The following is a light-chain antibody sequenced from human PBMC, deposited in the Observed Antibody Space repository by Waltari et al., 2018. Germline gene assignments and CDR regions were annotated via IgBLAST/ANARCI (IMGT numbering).Light chain of an antibody. V-gene: IGLV4-69*01. CDR1: SGHSSYA. CDR3: QTWGTGIQV. CDR2: LNSDGSH. Sequence: QLVLTQSPSASASLGASVKLTCTLSSGHSSYAIACHRQQPEKGPRYLMKLNSDGSHSKGDGIPDRFSGSSSGAERYLTISSLQSEDEADYYCQTWGTGIQVFGGGTKLTVL. J-gene: IGLJ2*01.